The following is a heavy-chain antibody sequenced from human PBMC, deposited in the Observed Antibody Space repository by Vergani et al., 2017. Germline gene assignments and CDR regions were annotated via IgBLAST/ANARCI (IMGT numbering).Heavy chain of an antibody. CDR3: ARSGYCSHGVCYLTYYYYMYV. V-gene: IGHV3-74*03. Sequence: DVDLVESGGGFVQPGGSRRLSCAASGFSFRTFSMFWVREPPGKGLAWVSKISPDGRTTEYADSVRGRFTIASDNANSMLYLQMYNLRAADTAVYYCARSGYCSHGVCYLTYYYYMYVWGKGTAVTVSS. D-gene: IGHD2-8*01. CDR1: GFSFRTFS. J-gene: IGHJ6*03. CDR2: ISPDGRTT.